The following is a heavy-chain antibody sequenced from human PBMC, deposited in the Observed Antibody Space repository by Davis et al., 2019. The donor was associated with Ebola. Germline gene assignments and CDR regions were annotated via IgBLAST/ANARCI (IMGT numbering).Heavy chain of an antibody. J-gene: IGHJ4*02. CDR3: ARDLGYSGPWYLDF. CDR2: ISASSGVT. CDR1: GYTFTSYG. Sequence: ASVKVSCKASGYTFTSYGISRVRHAPGQGLEWMGWISASSGVTSYAQKFQDRVTLTTDTSTNTAYMELRSLRSDDTAVYYCARDLGYSGPWYLDFWGQGTPVTVSS. V-gene: IGHV1-18*01. D-gene: IGHD5-12*01.